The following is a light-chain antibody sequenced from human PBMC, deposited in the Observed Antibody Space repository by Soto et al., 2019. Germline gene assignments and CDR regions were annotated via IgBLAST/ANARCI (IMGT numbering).Light chain of an antibody. CDR1: QSVSSN. J-gene: IGKJ3*01. CDR3: QQYNTWPFT. Sequence: EIVMTQSPATLSVSPGERATLSCRASQSVSSNLAWYQQKPGQAPRLRIYGASTRATGIPARFSGSGSGTEFTLTISSLQSEDFAVYYFQQYNTWPFTFGPGTKVDIK. CDR2: GAS. V-gene: IGKV3D-15*01.